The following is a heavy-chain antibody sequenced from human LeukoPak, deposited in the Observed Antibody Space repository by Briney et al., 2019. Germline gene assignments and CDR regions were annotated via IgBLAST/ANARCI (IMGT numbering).Heavy chain of an antibody. CDR3: AKESPYAVGGTGRVYYFDY. V-gene: IGHV3-23*01. CDR2: ISNSGRT. D-gene: IGHD1-26*01. Sequence: GGSLRLSCAASGFTFSSYAISWVRQAPGKGLNWVSAISNSGRTYYADSVKGRFTISRDNSKNTVHLQMNSLRAEDTAVYYYAKESPYAVGGTGRVYYFDYWGQGALVTVSS. CDR1: GFTFSSYA. J-gene: IGHJ4*02.